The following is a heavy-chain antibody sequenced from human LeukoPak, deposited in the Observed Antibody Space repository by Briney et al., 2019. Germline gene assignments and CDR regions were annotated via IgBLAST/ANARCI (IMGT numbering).Heavy chain of an antibody. CDR2: ISYDGGNK. CDR1: GFTFSSYG. J-gene: IGHJ6*02. Sequence: GGSLRLSCAASGFTFSSYGMHWVRQAPGKGLEWVAVISYDGGNKYYADSVKGRFTISRDNSKNTLYLQMYSLSAEDTAVYYCAKEWQPRCAGLNYYYYYGMDVWGQGTTVTVSS. D-gene: IGHD2-15*01. CDR3: AKEWQPRCAGLNYYYYYGMDV. V-gene: IGHV3-30*18.